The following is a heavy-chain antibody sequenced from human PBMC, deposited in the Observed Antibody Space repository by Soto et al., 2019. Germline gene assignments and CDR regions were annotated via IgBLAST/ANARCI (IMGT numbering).Heavy chain of an antibody. D-gene: IGHD3-10*01. CDR3: ARDIRGPLYSYGSGSSSDY. CDR2: ISTYNGNT. CDR1: GYTFTSYG. V-gene: IGHV1-18*01. J-gene: IGHJ4*02. Sequence: GASVKVSCKASGYTFTSYGITWVRQAPGQGLEWMGWISTYNGNTNYAQKLQGRVTMTTDTSTSTAYMELKSLRSDDTAVYYCARDIRGPLYSYGSGSSSDYWGQGTLVTVSS.